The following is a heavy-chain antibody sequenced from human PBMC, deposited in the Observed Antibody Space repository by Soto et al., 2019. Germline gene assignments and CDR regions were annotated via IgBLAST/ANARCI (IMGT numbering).Heavy chain of an antibody. J-gene: IGHJ4*02. Sequence: QVQLLESGPGLVKPSQTLSLSGNVSGASISSGGYYWSWIRQRPGGGLEWLGFIYYSGISHYNPSLKTRATISVDTSKNQFSLKLISVTAADTAVYYCARTEWIQLWFDYWGQGALVTVS. CDR1: GASISSGGYY. CDR2: IYYSGIS. CDR3: ARTEWIQLWFDY. D-gene: IGHD5-18*01. V-gene: IGHV4-31*03.